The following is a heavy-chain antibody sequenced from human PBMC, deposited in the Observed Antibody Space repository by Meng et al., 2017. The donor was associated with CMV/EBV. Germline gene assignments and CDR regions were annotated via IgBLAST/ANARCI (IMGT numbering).Heavy chain of an antibody. CDR2: ISYEGSNK. D-gene: IGHD2-15*01. Sequence: FSRYGMHRVPQAAGKGLEWVAVISYEGSNKYYADSVKGRFTISRENSKNTLYLQMNSLRAEDTAVYYCAKDFRYCSGGSCQPIWGQGTLVTVSS. CDR1: FSRYG. CDR3: AKDFRYCSGGSCQPI. J-gene: IGHJ4*02. V-gene: IGHV3-30*18.